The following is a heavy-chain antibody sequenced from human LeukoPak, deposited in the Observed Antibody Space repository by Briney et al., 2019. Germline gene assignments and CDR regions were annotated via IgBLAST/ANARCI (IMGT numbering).Heavy chain of an antibody. J-gene: IGHJ4*02. CDR3: AKSPAYYHDSSSYTRLDY. V-gene: IGHV3-23*01. CDR2: ISGSGAST. D-gene: IGHD3-22*01. Sequence: GGSLRLSCEASGFTFSSYAMSWVRQAPGKGLEWVSSISGSGASTYHADSVKGRFTISRDNSKNTLHLQMNSLRAEDTAVYYCAKSPAYYHDSSSYTRLDYWGQGTLVTVSS. CDR1: GFTFSSYA.